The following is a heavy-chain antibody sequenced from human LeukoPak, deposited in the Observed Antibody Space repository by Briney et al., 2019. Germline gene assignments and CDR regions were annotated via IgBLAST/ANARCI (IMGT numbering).Heavy chain of an antibody. CDR1: GFTFTKYA. J-gene: IGHJ5*02. CDR2: ISDRGDAT. V-gene: IGHV3-23*01. Sequence: GASLRLSCAVSGFTFTKYAVSWVRQGPEKGLEWVSSISDRGDATYYADSVKGRFTISRDSSKNTVYLQMNSLRVEHPAVYYCVRDSSTYPRNWFDPWGQGTLVTVSS. D-gene: IGHD4-11*01. CDR3: VRDSSTYPRNWFDP.